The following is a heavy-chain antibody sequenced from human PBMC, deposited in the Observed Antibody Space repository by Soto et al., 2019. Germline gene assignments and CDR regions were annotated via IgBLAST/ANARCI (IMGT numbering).Heavy chain of an antibody. CDR3: ARTPFRYSDSAGNYVDP. J-gene: IGHJ5*02. Sequence: PSETLSLTCIVSGGSVFSSSYYWGWIRQPPGKGLEWIGSIYYSGSTYYNPSLKSRVTISMDRSKNHFSLKLSSVSAADTALYYCARTPFRYSDSAGNYVDPWGQGTLVTVSS. CDR1: GGSVFSSSYY. D-gene: IGHD3-9*01. CDR2: IYYSGST. V-gene: IGHV4-39*02.